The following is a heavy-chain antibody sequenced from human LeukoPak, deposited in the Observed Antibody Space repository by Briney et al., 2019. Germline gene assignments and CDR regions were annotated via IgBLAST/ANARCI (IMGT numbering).Heavy chain of an antibody. CDR3: ARSSSSWYHDY. J-gene: IGHJ4*02. D-gene: IGHD6-13*01. CDR1: GFTFSSYW. V-gene: IGHV3-74*01. CDR2: INSDGSST. Sequence: GGSPRLSCAASGFTFSSYWMHWVRQAPGKGLVWVSRINSDGSSTSYADSVKGRFTISRDNAKNTLYLQMNSLRAEDTAVYYCARSSSSWYHDYWGQGTLVTVSS.